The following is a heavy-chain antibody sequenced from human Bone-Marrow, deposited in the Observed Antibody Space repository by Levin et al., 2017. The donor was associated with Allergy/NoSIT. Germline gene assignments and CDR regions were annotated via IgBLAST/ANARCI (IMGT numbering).Heavy chain of an antibody. Sequence: RASVKVSCKASGYSFTDFYIHWVPQAPGLGLEWMGLINPLNGGIKYAPKFQGRVTMTRDTPMTTAYMELTNLRSDDTAVYYCARSLVGATFDFWGQGTLVTVSS. V-gene: IGHV1-2*02. D-gene: IGHD1-26*01. J-gene: IGHJ4*01. CDR1: GYSFTDFY. CDR2: INPLNGGI. CDR3: ARSLVGATFDF.